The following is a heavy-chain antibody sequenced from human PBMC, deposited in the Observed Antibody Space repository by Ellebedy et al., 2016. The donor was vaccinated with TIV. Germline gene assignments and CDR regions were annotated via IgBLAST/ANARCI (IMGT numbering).Heavy chain of an antibody. D-gene: IGHD5-24*01. J-gene: IGHJ4*02. CDR1: GASISSGSHY. CDR2: IYGSGVA. CDR3: ATSRDGYKIDS. V-gene: IGHV4-61*02. Sequence: SETLSLTXQVSGASISSGSHYWSWIWKPAGKGLEWLGRIYGSGVAHYNPSLESRVTMSEDTSKNQFSLRLTSVSAADTAIYYCATSRDGYKIDSWGQGALVTVSS.